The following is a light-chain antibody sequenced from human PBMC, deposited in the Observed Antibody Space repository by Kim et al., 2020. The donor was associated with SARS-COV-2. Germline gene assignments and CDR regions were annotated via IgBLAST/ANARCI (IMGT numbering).Light chain of an antibody. CDR3: QQYYTTPPT. CDR1: QSILSRSKNKNH. V-gene: IGKV4-1*01. Sequence: STFNCKSSQSILSRSKNKNHLAWYQQKPGQPPKLLVYWASTRESGVPDRFSGSGSGTDFTLSISSLQAEDVAVYYCQQYYTTPPTFGGGTKVDIK. J-gene: IGKJ4*01. CDR2: WAS.